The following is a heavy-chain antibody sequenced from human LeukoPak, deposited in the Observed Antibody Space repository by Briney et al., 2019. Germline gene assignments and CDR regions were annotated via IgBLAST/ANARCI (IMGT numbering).Heavy chain of an antibody. CDR2: ISGSGGST. D-gene: IGHD3-22*01. CDR3: ARDMNDYYDSSGYYSPFDY. Sequence: GGSLRLSCAASGFTFSSYAMSWVRQAPGKGLEWVSAISGSGGSTYYADSVKGRFTISRDNPKNTLYLQMNSLRAEDTAVYYCARDMNDYYDSSGYYSPFDYWGQGTLVTVSS. V-gene: IGHV3-23*01. CDR1: GFTFSSYA. J-gene: IGHJ4*02.